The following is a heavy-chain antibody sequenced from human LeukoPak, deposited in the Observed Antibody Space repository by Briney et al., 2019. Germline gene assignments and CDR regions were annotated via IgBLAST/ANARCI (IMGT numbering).Heavy chain of an antibody. V-gene: IGHV4-59*08. D-gene: IGHD2-15*01. CDR1: GTSISSYY. CDR3: ARHDSAYSFDY. J-gene: IGHJ4*02. Sequence: SETLSLPCTVSGTSISSYYWSWIRQPPGKGLEWIGYVYYSGSTNYNPSLKGRVTISLDTSKIQFSLKLSSVTAADTAVYHCARHDSAYSFDYWGQGALVTVSS. CDR2: VYYSGST.